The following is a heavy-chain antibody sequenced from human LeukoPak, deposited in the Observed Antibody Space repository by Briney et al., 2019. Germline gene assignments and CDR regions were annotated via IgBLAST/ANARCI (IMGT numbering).Heavy chain of an antibody. CDR3: ARHLDYDILTGYSSDY. Sequence: PSETLSLTCTVSGGSTSSSSYYWGWVRQPPGKGLEWIGSIYYSGSTYYNPSLKSRVTISVDTSKNQFSLKLSSVTAADTAVYYCARHLDYDILTGYSSDYWGQGTLVTVSS. CDR2: IYYSGST. CDR1: GGSTSSSSYY. J-gene: IGHJ4*02. V-gene: IGHV4-39*01. D-gene: IGHD3-9*01.